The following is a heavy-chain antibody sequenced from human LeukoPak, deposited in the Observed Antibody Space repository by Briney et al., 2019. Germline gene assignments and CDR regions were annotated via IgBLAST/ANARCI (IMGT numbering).Heavy chain of an antibody. CDR3: ARASNVGQLLQRVVDAFDI. CDR2: IYYSGST. D-gene: IGHD2-2*01. Sequence: PSETLSLTCTVSRGSLSSGSYYWSWIRQPPGKGLEWSGYIYYSGSTNYNPSLKSRVTISVDTSKNQFSLKLSSVPAADTAVYYCARASNVGQLLQRVVDAFDIWGQGTMVTVSS. V-gene: IGHV4-61*01. J-gene: IGHJ3*02. CDR1: RGSLSSGSYY.